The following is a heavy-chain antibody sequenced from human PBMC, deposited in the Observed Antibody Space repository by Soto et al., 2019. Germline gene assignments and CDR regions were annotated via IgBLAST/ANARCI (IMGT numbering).Heavy chain of an antibody. CDR3: ARLESSDWSLGI. CDR1: GFTFSGYW. D-gene: IGHD6-19*01. Sequence: EVQLVESGGGLVQPGGSLRLSCAGSGFTFSGYWMTWVRQPPGKGLEWVASVNQDGTQKFYVDSVKGRFTISRDNAKNSLFLQRISLRAEDTAVYYCARLESSDWSLGIWGQGTLVTVSS. CDR2: VNQDGTQK. V-gene: IGHV3-7*03. J-gene: IGHJ4*02.